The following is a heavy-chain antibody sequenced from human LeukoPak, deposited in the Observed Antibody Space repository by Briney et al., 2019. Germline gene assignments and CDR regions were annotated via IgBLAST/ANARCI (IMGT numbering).Heavy chain of an antibody. CDR3: ARGDYYDSSGYYAR. J-gene: IGHJ4*02. D-gene: IGHD3-22*01. V-gene: IGHV3-48*03. CDR1: GFTFSSYE. Sequence: GGSLRLSCAASGFTFSSYEMNWVRQAPGKGLEWVSYISTTGSSIYYADSVKGRFTISRDNAKNSLYLQMNSLRAEDTAVYYCARGDYYDSSGYYARWGQGTLVTVSS. CDR2: ISTTGSSI.